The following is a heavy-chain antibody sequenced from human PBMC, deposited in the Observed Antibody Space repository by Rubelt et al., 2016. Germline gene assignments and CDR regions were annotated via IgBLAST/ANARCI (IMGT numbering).Heavy chain of an antibody. Sequence: QVQLQQWSAGLLKPSETLSLTCAVYGGSFSDYYWTWIRRSPGKGLEWIGEINHGGSTNYNPSLKSRVTISVDTSKTQFSLKGSSGTAADTAWYYGARGRVSSGWYRDYWGQGTLVIVSS. CDR3: ARGRVSSGWYRDY. D-gene: IGHD6-19*01. J-gene: IGHJ4*02. CDR2: INHGGST. V-gene: IGHV4-34*01. CDR1: GGSFSDYY.